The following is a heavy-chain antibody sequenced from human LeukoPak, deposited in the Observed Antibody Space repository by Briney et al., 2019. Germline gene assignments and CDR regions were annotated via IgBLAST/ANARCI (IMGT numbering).Heavy chain of an antibody. J-gene: IGHJ4*02. CDR3: ARAAQAGVQDY. D-gene: IGHD3-10*01. Sequence: ASVKVSCKASGYTFTDYYMHWVQQAPGKGLEWMGRVDPEDGETIYAEKFQGRVTITADESTSTAYMELSSLRSEDTAVYYCARAAQAGVQDYWGQGTLVTVSS. CDR2: VDPEDGET. V-gene: IGHV1-69-2*01. CDR1: GYTFTDYY.